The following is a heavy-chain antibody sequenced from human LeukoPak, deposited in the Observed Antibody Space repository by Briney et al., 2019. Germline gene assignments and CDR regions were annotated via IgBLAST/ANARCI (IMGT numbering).Heavy chain of an antibody. CDR2: IYYSGST. V-gene: IGHV4-61*01. Sequence: SETLSLTCTVSGGSVSSGSYYWSWIRQPPGKGLEWIGYIYYSGSTNYNPSFKSRVTISVDTSKNQFSLKLSSVTAADTAVYYCARYLQWLVPRGYYFDYWGQGTLVTVSS. CDR3: ARYLQWLVPRGYYFDY. D-gene: IGHD6-19*01. J-gene: IGHJ4*02. CDR1: GGSVSSGSYY.